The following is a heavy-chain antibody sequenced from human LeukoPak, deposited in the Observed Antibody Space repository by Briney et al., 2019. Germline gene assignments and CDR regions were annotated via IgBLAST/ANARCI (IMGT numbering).Heavy chain of an antibody. J-gene: IGHJ4*02. CDR2: IHYSGST. CDR3: ARDPSGSYSSEAWFDY. CDR1: GGSISGYY. V-gene: IGHV4-59*12. D-gene: IGHD1-26*01. Sequence: SETLSLTCTVSGGSISGYYWSWIRQPPGKGLEWIAYIHYSGSTNYNPSLKSRVTISVDTSKNQFSLKLSSVTAADTAVYYCARDPSGSYSSEAWFDYWGQGTLVTVSS.